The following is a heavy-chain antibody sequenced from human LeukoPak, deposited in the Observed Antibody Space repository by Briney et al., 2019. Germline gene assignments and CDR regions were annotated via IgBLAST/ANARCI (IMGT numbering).Heavy chain of an antibody. J-gene: IGHJ4*02. CDR3: ARTGVFSLATIPRDFDY. D-gene: IGHD5-24*01. V-gene: IGHV3-7*01. CDR1: GFSFSNYW. CDR2: IKKDGSEE. Sequence: GGSLRLSCAASGFSFSNYWMTWVRQAPGEGLEWVANIKKDGSEEYYVDSVKGRFTISRDNAKNSLYLQMNSLRAEDTAVYYCARTGVFSLATIPRDFDYWGQGTLVTVSS.